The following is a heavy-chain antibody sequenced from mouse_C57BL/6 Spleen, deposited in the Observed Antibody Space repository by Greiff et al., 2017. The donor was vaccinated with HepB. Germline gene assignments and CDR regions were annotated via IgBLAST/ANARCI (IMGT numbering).Heavy chain of an antibody. Sequence: VQLQQPGAELVKPGASVKLSCKASGYTFTSYWMHWVKQRPGQGLEWIGMIHPNSGSTNYNEKFKSKATLTVDKSSSTAYMQLSSLTSEDSAVYYCARGTTVVEGSYFDYWGQGTTLTVSS. D-gene: IGHD1-1*01. CDR2: IHPNSGST. CDR1: GYTFTSYW. CDR3: ARGTTVVEGSYFDY. J-gene: IGHJ2*01. V-gene: IGHV1-64*01.